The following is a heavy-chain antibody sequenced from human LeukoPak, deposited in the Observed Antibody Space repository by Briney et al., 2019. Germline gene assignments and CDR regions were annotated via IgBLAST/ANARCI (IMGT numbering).Heavy chain of an antibody. CDR2: ISAYNGNT. D-gene: IGHD1-1*01. J-gene: IGHJ3*02. CDR3: ARDGTYNWNDNSGNDAFDI. CDR1: GYTFTSYG. V-gene: IGHV1-18*01. Sequence: ASVKVSCKASGYTFTSYGISWVRQAPGQGLEWMGWISAYNGNTNYAQKLQGRVTMTTDTSTSTAYMELRSLRSDDTAVYYCARDGTYNWNDNSGNDAFDIWGQGTMVTVSS.